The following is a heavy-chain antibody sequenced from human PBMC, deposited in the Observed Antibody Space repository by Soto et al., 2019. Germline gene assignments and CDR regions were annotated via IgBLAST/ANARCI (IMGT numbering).Heavy chain of an antibody. D-gene: IGHD3-22*01. CDR3: EGQGDYYDSSDPISDY. CDR2: IYYSGST. V-gene: IGHV4-39*01. J-gene: IGHJ4*02. Sequence: PSETLSLTCTVSGGSISSSSYYWGWIRQPPGKGLEWIGSIYYSGSTYYNPSLKSRVTISVDTSKNQFSLKLSPVTAADTAVYYCEGQGDYYDSSDPISDYWGQGTLVTVSS. CDR1: GGSISSSSYY.